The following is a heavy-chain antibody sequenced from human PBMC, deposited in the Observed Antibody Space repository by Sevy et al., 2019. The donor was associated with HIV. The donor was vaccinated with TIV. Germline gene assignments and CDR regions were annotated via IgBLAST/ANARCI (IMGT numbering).Heavy chain of an antibody. Sequence: GGSLRLSCAASGFTFSNYSMNWVRQAPGKGLEWVSCISSSSTDIYYADSVKGRFTISRDNAKNSLYLQMNSLRAEDTAVYYCARDWEYSSSHPFDNWGQGTLVTVSS. CDR2: ISSSSTDI. J-gene: IGHJ4*02. CDR3: ARDWEYSSSHPFDN. V-gene: IGHV3-21*01. CDR1: GFTFSNYS. D-gene: IGHD6-6*01.